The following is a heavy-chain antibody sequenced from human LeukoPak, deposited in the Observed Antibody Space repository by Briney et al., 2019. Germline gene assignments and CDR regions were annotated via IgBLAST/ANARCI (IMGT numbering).Heavy chain of an antibody. CDR2: ISAYNGNT. CDR3: ARDLGYYDSSGYYYVGSRY. Sequence: ASVKVSCKASGYTFTSYGISWVRQAPGQGLEWMGWISAYNGNTNYAQKLQGRVTMTTDTSTSTAYMELRSLRSDDTAVYYCARDLGYYDSSGYYYVGSRYWGQGTLVTVSS. D-gene: IGHD3-22*01. V-gene: IGHV1-18*01. CDR1: GYTFTSYG. J-gene: IGHJ4*02.